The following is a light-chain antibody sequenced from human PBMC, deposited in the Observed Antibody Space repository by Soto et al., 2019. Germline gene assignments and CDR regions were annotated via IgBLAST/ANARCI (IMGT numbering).Light chain of an antibody. CDR2: DAS. Sequence: EIVLTQSPATLSLSPGERATLSCRASQSVSSYLAWYQQKPGQAPRLLIYDASSRATGIPARFSGSGSGTDFTLTISSLEPEDFAVYSYQQRSNWPVTFGQGTKVDI. CDR3: QQRSNWPVT. V-gene: IGKV3-11*01. CDR1: QSVSSY. J-gene: IGKJ1*01.